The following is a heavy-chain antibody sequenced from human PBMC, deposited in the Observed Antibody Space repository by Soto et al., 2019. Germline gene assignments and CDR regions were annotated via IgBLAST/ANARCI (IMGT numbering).Heavy chain of an antibody. V-gene: IGHV3-9*01. CDR2: ISWNSGSI. Sequence: GGSLRHSCAASGFRFVDYVMHWVRQVTGKGLEWVSGISWNSGSIGYVDSVKGRFTISRDNTKNSLYLEMTSLRAEDTAVYYCARETYGDYVGYFDPWGQGILVTVSS. CDR1: GFRFVDYV. D-gene: IGHD4-17*01. CDR3: ARETYGDYVGYFDP. J-gene: IGHJ4*02.